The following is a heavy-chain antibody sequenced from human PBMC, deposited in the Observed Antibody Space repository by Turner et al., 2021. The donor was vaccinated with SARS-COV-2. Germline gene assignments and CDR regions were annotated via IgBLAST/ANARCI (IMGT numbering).Heavy chain of an antibody. CDR3: ARDLAYYGMDV. D-gene: IGHD2-15*01. V-gene: IGHV3-53*02. CDR2: IYSGGST. Sequence: EVQMVETGGGLIQPGGSLRLSCAASGFTVSSNYMSWVRQAPGKGLEWVSVIYSGGSTFYADSVKGRFTISRDNSKNTLYLQMNSLRAEDTAVYYCARDLAYYGMDVWGQGTTVTVSS. J-gene: IGHJ6*02. CDR1: GFTVSSNY.